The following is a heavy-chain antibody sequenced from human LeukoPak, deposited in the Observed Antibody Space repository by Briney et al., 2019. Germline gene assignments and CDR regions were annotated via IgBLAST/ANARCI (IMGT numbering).Heavy chain of an antibody. CDR2: INHSGST. J-gene: IGHJ6*03. CDR3: ATRGQSGHHYYYMDV. CDR1: GGSFSGYY. Sequence: TSETLSLTCAVYGGSFSGYYWSWIRQPPGKGLEWIGEINHSGSTNYNPSPKSRVTISVDTSKNQFSLKLSSVTAADTAVYYCATRGQSGHHYYYMDVWGKGTTVTVSS. D-gene: IGHD3-16*01. V-gene: IGHV4-34*01.